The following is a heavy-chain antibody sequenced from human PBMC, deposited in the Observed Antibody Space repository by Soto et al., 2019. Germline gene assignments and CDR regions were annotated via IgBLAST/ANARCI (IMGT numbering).Heavy chain of an antibody. Sequence: SETLSLTCTVSGGSISSGGYYWSWIRQHPGKGLEWIGYIYYSGSTYYNPSLKSRVTISVDTSKNQFSLKLSSVTAADTAVYYCARGREGGDGYNHDAFDIWGQGTMVTVSS. D-gene: IGHD2-21*01. V-gene: IGHV4-31*03. CDR3: ARGREGGDGYNHDAFDI. J-gene: IGHJ3*02. CDR2: IYYSGST. CDR1: GGSISSGGYY.